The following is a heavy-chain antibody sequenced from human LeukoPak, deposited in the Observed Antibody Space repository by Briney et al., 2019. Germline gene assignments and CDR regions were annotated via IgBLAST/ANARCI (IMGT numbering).Heavy chain of an antibody. D-gene: IGHD6-19*01. J-gene: IGHJ4*02. CDR3: ARERAVNGWTSAHFDY. CDR2: ISNDGNTK. CDR1: GFTFSSYA. Sequence: GGSLRLSCAASGFTFSSYAMHWVRQAPGKGLEWVSVISNDGNTKYYADSVRGRFTISRDNAENTVYLQINSLRIEDTAVYYCARERAVNGWTSAHFDYWGQGTLVTVSS. V-gene: IGHV3-30*14.